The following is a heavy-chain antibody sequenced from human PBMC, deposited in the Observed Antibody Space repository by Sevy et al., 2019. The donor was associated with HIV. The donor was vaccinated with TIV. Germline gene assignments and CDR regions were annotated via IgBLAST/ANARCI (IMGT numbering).Heavy chain of an antibody. CDR1: GYSFTGYY. CDR2: VNPNGGGT. Sequence: ASVKVSCKASGYSFTGYYIHWVRQAPGQGLEWMGWVNPNGGGTNYAQKFQGRVTMTRDTSISTAYMDLTRLRSDDTAVYYCSRSVFGSGTYLNDYWAREPWSPSPQ. D-gene: IGHD3-10*01. J-gene: IGHJ4*02. V-gene: IGHV1-2*02. CDR3: SRSVFGSGTYLNDY.